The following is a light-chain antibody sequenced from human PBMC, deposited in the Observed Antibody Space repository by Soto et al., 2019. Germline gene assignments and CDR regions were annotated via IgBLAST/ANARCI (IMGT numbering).Light chain of an antibody. Sequence: EIVLTQSPGTLSLSPGERATLSCRASQSVSSNYLAWYQQKPGQAPRLLIYGASSRATGIPDRFSGSGSGTDLTLTIRRLEPEHYAEYPCRKYGSSPLTFGGGTKVEIK. V-gene: IGKV3-20*01. J-gene: IGKJ4*01. CDR3: RKYGSSPLT. CDR2: GAS. CDR1: QSVSSNY.